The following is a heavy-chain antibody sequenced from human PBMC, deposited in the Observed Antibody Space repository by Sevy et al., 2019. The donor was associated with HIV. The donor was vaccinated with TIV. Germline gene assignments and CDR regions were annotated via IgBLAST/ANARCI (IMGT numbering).Heavy chain of an antibody. CDR2: ISVSGRST. Sequence: GGSLRLSCAASEFIFSSYAMNWVRQAPGKGLEWVSSISVSGRSTYYADSVEGRFTISRDNSKNTLYLQMNSLRADDTAVYYCAKGFCSGGSCPRDYYYYGMDVWGQGTTVTVSS. V-gene: IGHV3-23*01. J-gene: IGHJ6*02. D-gene: IGHD2-15*01. CDR1: EFIFSSYA. CDR3: AKGFCSGGSCPRDYYYYGMDV.